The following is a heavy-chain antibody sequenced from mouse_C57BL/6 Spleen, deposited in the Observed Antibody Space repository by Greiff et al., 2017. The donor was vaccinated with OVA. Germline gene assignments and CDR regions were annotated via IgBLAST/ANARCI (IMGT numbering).Heavy chain of an antibody. V-gene: IGHV1-61*01. Sequence: QVQLQQPGAELVRPGSSVKLSCKASGYTFPGYWMDWVKQRPGQGLEWIGNIYPSDSETHYNQKLKDKATLTVDKSSSTAYMQLSSLTSEDSAVYYCARKRDYDYDDAMDYWGQGTSVTVSS. CDR2: IYPSDSET. J-gene: IGHJ4*01. D-gene: IGHD2-4*01. CDR3: ARKRDYDYDDAMDY. CDR1: GYTFPGYW.